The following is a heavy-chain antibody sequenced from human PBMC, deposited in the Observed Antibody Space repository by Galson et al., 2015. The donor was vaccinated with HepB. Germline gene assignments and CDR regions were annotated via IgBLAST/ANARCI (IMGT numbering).Heavy chain of an antibody. CDR3: AKVSVAVAGTGY. J-gene: IGHJ4*02. V-gene: IGHV3-30*02. CDR1: GFIFSSYG. Sequence: SLRLSCAASGFIFSSYGMHWVRQAPGKGLEWVAFIRYDGSNKYYADSVKGRFTISRDNSKNTLYLQMNSLRAEDTAVYYCAKVSVAVAGTGYWGQGTLVTVSS. D-gene: IGHD6-19*01. CDR2: IRYDGSNK.